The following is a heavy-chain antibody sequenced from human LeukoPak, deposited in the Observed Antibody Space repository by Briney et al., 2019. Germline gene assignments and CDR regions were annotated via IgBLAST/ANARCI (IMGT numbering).Heavy chain of an antibody. Sequence: PSETLSLTCTVSGGSIRGSSYHWGWIRQPPGKGLEWIASIYHSGNTYYNASLKSRVSISVDTSKNQFSLKLTSGTAADTAIYYCARSDYTIRLDYCGQGTLVTVSS. CDR1: GGSIRGSSYH. D-gene: IGHD1-26*01. CDR2: IYHSGNT. CDR3: ARSDYTIRLDY. V-gene: IGHV4-39*01. J-gene: IGHJ4*02.